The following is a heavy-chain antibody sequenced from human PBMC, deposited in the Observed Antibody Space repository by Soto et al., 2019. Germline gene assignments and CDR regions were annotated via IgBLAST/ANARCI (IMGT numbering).Heavy chain of an antibody. CDR1: GFTFSSYD. CDR2: IGTAGDA. J-gene: IGHJ4*02. D-gene: IGHD2-2*01. Sequence: EVQLVESGGGLVQPGGSLRLSCAASGFTFSSYDMHWVRQVTGKGLEWVSAIGTAGDAYYPNSVKGRFTISRENAKNSLYLQMNSRRAGDTAVYYCAPAYITGVLDYWGQGTLVTVSS. V-gene: IGHV3-13*04. CDR3: APAYITGVLDY.